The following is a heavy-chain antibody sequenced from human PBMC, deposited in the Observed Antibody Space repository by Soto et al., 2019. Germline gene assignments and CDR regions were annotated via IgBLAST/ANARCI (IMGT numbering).Heavy chain of an antibody. D-gene: IGHD3-3*01. V-gene: IGHV1-69*06. CDR1: GGTFSSYA. CDR3: ARDPHPYYDFWSASGSQTYYYYGMDV. CDR2: IIPIFGTA. J-gene: IGHJ6*02. Sequence: GVSVKVSCKASGGTFSSYAISWVRQAPGQGLEWMGGIIPIFGTANYAQKFQGRVTITADKSTSTAYMELSSLRSEDTAVYYCARDPHPYYDFWSASGSQTYYYYGMDVWGQGTTVTVSS.